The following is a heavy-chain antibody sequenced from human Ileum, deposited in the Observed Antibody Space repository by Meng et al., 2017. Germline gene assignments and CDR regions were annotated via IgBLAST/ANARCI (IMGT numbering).Heavy chain of an antibody. CDR3: ARRAHYGDPPR. CDR1: SGSFTNNNYY. V-gene: IGHV4-39*01. CDR2: IYYGGST. J-gene: IGHJ4*02. Sequence: QLRLQESAPGLVNPSGPLSLPCSVSSGSFTNNNYYWVWIRRPPGKGLEWIGSIYYGGSTYYNPSLKSRVTISVDTSTNQFSLKLISVTAADTAVYYCARRAHYGDPPRWGQGTLVTVSS. D-gene: IGHD4-17*01.